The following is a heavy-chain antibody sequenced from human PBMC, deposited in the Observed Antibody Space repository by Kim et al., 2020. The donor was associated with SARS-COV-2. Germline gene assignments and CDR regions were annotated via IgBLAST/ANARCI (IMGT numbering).Heavy chain of an antibody. CDR1: GFTFSSYA. CDR3: AKDGDHYYDSSGYY. Sequence: GGSLRLSCAASGFTFSSYAMSWVRQAPGKGLEWVSVIYSGGSSTYYADSVKGRFTISRDNSKNTLYLQMNSLRAEDTAVYYCAKDGDHYYDSSGYYWGQGTLVTVSS. CDR2: IYSGGSST. V-gene: IGHV3-23*03. J-gene: IGHJ4*02. D-gene: IGHD3-22*01.